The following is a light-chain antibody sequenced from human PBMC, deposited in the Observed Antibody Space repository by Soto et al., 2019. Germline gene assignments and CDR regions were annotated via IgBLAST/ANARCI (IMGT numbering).Light chain of an antibody. V-gene: IGKV1-27*01. CDR2: AAS. J-gene: IGKJ4*01. CDR1: QGIGVY. Sequence: DIQMTQSPSSLSASLGDRVTITCRASQGIGVYLAWFQQKPGKVPKLLIYAASALQSGVPSRFSGSGSGTDFTLTISSLQPEDIATYYCQKYNSAPLTFVGGTRVEIK. CDR3: QKYNSAPLT.